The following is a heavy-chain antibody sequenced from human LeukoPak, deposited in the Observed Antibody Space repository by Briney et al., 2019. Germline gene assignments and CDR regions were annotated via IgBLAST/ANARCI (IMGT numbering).Heavy chain of an antibody. CDR2: INHSGST. V-gene: IGHV4-34*01. J-gene: IGHJ6*04. Sequence: PSETLSLTCAVYGGSFSGYYWSWIRQPPGKGLEGTGEINHSGSTNYNPSLKSRVTISVDTSKNQFSLKLSSVTAADTAVYYCARRYNGYNYSSYYGMDVWGKGTTVTVSS. CDR3: ARRYNGYNYSSYYGMDV. CDR1: GGSFSGYY. D-gene: IGHD5-12*01.